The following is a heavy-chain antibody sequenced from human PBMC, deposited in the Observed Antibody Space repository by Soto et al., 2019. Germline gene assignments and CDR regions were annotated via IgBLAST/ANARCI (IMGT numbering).Heavy chain of an antibody. CDR1: GYTFTSYH. Sequence: QVQLVQSGGEVKMPGASVKVSCKASGYTFTSYHITWVRQAPGQGLERMGWISAYNGNTNYAQNFQDRVSMTTDSSTTTAYMELRNLRPDDTAVYYCARRTSSAWHFCDYWGLGTLVTVSS. CDR3: ARRTSSAWHFCDY. CDR2: ISAYNGNT. V-gene: IGHV1-18*01. J-gene: IGHJ4*02. D-gene: IGHD6-19*01.